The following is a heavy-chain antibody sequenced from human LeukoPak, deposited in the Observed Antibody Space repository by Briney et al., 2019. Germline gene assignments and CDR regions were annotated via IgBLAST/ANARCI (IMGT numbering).Heavy chain of an antibody. J-gene: IGHJ5*02. D-gene: IGHD6-19*01. V-gene: IGHV4-4*07. CDR2: IYTSGST. Sequence: SETLSLTCTVSGGSISSYYWSWIRQPAGKGLEWIGRIYTSGSTNYNPPLKSRVTMSVDTSKNQFSLKLSSVTAADTAVYYCARISYSSGWYWFDPWGQGTLVTVSS. CDR3: ARISYSSGWYWFDP. CDR1: GGSISSYY.